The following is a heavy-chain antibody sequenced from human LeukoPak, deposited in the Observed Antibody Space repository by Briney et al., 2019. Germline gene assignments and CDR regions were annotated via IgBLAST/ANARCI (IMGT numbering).Heavy chain of an antibody. J-gene: IGHJ4*02. V-gene: IGHV4-59*01. CDR2: IYYSGST. D-gene: IGHD6-13*01. CDR1: GGSISDYH. CDR3: ARGGGDSSSSQDFDY. Sequence: SETLSLTCIVSGGSISDYHWSWIRQPPGKGLEWIGYIYYSGSTNYNPSLKSRVTISVDTSKNQVSLKLSSVTAADTAVYYCARGGGDSSSSQDFDYWGQGTLVTVSS.